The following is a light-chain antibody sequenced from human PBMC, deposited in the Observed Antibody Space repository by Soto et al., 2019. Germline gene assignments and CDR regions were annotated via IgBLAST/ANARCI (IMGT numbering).Light chain of an antibody. Sequence: QSVLTQPASVSGSPGHSITISCTGTSSDVGDYNYISWYQQQPGNGPKRISYEVTNRPSAVSNRFSGSKSGNTASLTISGLQAEDEAEYFCTSCRGTTLGVLFGGGTKVTVL. V-gene: IGLV2-14*01. CDR2: EVT. CDR1: SSDVGDYNY. CDR3: TSCRGTTLGVL. J-gene: IGLJ2*01.